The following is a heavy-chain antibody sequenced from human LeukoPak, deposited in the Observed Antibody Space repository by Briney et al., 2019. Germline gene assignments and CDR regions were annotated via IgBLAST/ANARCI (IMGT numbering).Heavy chain of an antibody. Sequence: SETLSLTCTVSGGSISSYYWSWIRQPPGKGLEWIGYIYYSGSTNYNPSLKSRVTISVDTSKNQFSLKLSSVTAADTAVYYCARVSSMVQGFDYWGQGTLVTVSS. CDR2: IYYSGST. CDR3: ARVSSMVQGFDY. J-gene: IGHJ4*02. CDR1: GGSISSYY. V-gene: IGHV4-59*01. D-gene: IGHD3-10*01.